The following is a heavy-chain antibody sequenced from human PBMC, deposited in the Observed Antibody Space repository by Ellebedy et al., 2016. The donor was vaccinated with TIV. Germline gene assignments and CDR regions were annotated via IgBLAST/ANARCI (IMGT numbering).Heavy chain of an antibody. V-gene: IGHV4-59*01. CDR3: ARDTRWFGEYGYYYGMDV. J-gene: IGHJ6*02. D-gene: IGHD3-10*01. CDR1: GGSISSYY. CDR2: IYYSGST. Sequence: SETLSLXXTVSGGSISSYYWSWIRQPPGKELEWIGYIYYSGSTNYNPSLKSRVTISVDTSKNQFSLKLSSVTAADTAVYYCARDTRWFGEYGYYYGMDVWGQGTTVTVSS.